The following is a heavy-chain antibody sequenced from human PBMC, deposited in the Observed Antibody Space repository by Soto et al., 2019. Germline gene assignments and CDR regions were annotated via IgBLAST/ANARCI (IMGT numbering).Heavy chain of an antibody. Sequence: SETLSLTCTVSGGSISYYYWSWIRQPAGKELEWIGRIYTNGSTNYNPSLKSRVTMSLDMSRNQFSLKLNSVTAADTAVYYCARGPHFYSSGWYGSPLDYWGQGTLVTVSS. CDR2: IYTNGST. CDR3: ARGPHFYSSGWYGSPLDY. D-gene: IGHD6-19*01. CDR1: GGSISYYY. J-gene: IGHJ4*02. V-gene: IGHV4-4*07.